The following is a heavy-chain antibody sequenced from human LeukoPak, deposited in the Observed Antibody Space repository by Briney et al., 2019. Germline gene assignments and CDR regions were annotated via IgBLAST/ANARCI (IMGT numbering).Heavy chain of an antibody. D-gene: IGHD1-26*01. CDR3: ARVLVGSYYYYYYMDV. J-gene: IGHJ6*03. CDR1: GYTFTSYG. Sequence: ASVKVSCKASGYTFTSYGISWVRQAPGQGRECMGWISAYNGNTNYAQKLQGRVTMTTDTSTSTAYMELRSLRSDDTAVYYCARVLVGSYYYYYYMDVWGKGTTVTVSS. V-gene: IGHV1-18*01. CDR2: ISAYNGNT.